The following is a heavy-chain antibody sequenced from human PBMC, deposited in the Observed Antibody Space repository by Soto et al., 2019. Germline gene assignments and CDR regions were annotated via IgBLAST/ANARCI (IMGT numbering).Heavy chain of an antibody. CDR1: GFTFSRSW. D-gene: IGHD5-12*01. J-gene: IGHJ4*02. CDR3: AKDAQGYDY. Sequence: EVQLVQSGGGLVQPGGSLRLSCAASGFTFSRSWMSWVRQAPGKGLEWVANIKEDGSEKYYVDSVKARFTISRDNAKNSLYLQMNSLRAEDTAMYYCAKDAQGYDYWGQGTLVTVSS. V-gene: IGHV3-7*01. CDR2: IKEDGSEK.